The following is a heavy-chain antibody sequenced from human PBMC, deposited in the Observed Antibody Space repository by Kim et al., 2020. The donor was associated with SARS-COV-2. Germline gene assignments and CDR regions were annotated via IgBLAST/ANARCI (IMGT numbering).Heavy chain of an antibody. CDR1: GYSFTSYW. Sequence: GESLKISCKGSGYSFTSYWIGWVRQMPGKGLEWMGIIYPGDSDTRYSPSFQGQVTISADKSISTAYLQWSSLKASDTAMYYCARQGGYCSSTSCHGAGYYYYYMDVWGKGTTVTVSS. CDR2: IYPGDSDT. CDR3: ARQGGYCSSTSCHGAGYYYYYMDV. V-gene: IGHV5-51*01. D-gene: IGHD2-2*01. J-gene: IGHJ6*03.